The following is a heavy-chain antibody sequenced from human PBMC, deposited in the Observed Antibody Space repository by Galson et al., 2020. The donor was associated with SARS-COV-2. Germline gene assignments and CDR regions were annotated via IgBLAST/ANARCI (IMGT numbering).Heavy chain of an antibody. CDR1: GDSINSGDNY. CDR3: ARGSLADGGFDY. Sequence: SETLSLTCTVSGDSINSGDNYWSWIRQPPGKGLEWIGYISDSGITYYDPSLESRVSISADTSKNQFSLRVKSVTAADTALYSCARGSLADGGFDYWGHGTLVTVSS. V-gene: IGHV4-30-4*01. CDR2: ISDSGIT. J-gene: IGHJ4*01. D-gene: IGHD1-1*01.